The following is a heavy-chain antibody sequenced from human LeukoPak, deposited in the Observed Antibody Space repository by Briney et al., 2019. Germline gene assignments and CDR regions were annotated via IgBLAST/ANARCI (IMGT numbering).Heavy chain of an antibody. V-gene: IGHV3-23*01. J-gene: IGHJ3*02. CDR1: GFTLSTNP. CDR3: VKEHVDRAFARSFEI. CDR2: ISPDNT. Sequence: GGSLRLSCAASGFTLSTNPMSWVRQAPGKGLEWVSAISPDNTYYADSVKGRFTISRDDSKNTVYLQMNSPSAEDTARYYCVKEHVDRAFARSFEIWGQGTVVTVSS. D-gene: IGHD3-10*01.